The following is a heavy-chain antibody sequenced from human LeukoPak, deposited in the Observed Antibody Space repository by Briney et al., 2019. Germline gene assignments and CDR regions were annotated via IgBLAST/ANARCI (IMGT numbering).Heavy chain of an antibody. V-gene: IGHV1-8*01. CDR1: GYTFTSYE. CDR3: ARSATLRNFDS. J-gene: IGHJ4*02. Sequence: ASVKVSCKASGYTFTSYEINWVRQATGQGLEWMGWMNPNSGNTGYAQKFQGRVTMTRNTSISTAYMELSSPRSDDTAVYYCARSATLRNFDSWGQGTLVTVSS. CDR2: MNPNSGNT.